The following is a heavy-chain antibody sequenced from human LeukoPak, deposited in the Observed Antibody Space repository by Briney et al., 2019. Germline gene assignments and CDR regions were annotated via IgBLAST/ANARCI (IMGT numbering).Heavy chain of an antibody. V-gene: IGHV4-34*01. J-gene: IGHJ4*02. CDR2: INHSGSI. CDR1: GGSFSGYY. Sequence: PSETLSLTCAVYGGSFSGYYWSWIRQPPGKGLEWIGEINHSGSINYNPSLKSRVTISVDTSKNQFSLKLSSVTAADTAVYYCARGVKGFGELFSHDYWGQGTLVTVSS. CDR3: ARGVKGFGELFSHDY. D-gene: IGHD3-10*01.